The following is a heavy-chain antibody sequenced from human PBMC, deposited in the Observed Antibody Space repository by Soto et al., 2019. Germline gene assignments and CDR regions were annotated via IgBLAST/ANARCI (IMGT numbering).Heavy chain of an antibody. Sequence: QVQLVQSGAEMKKPGASVKVSCKASGYTFTSYYMHWLRQAPGQGLEWMGIINPSGGSTSYAQKFRGRVTRTSDTSTSTVYMELSSLRAEDTAVYYCARVGTVRAGPFGYWGQGTLVTVSS. CDR3: ARVGTVRAGPFGY. D-gene: IGHD4-17*01. CDR1: GYTFTSYY. V-gene: IGHV1-46*03. J-gene: IGHJ4*02. CDR2: INPSGGST.